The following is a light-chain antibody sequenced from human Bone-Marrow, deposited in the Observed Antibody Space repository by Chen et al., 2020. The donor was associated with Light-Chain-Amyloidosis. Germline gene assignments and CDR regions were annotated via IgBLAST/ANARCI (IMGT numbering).Light chain of an antibody. Sequence: SYELTQPPSVSVYPGQTARITCSGDGLQTKYSYWYQQKRGQAPVLVLHRDNVRPSVISERVSGYSSGTTDTLTISRVQAEDEADYHCQSADSSGTYEVICGGGTKLTDL. J-gene: IGLJ2*01. V-gene: IGLV3-25*03. CDR3: QSADSSGTYEVI. CDR2: RDN. CDR1: GLQTKY.